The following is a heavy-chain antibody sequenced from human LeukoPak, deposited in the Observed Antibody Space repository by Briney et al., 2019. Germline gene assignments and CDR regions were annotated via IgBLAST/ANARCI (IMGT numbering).Heavy chain of an antibody. CDR2: IYYSGST. J-gene: IGHJ4*02. D-gene: IGHD6-6*01. CDR3: ARAYSSYTPSDY. Sequence: SETLSLTCAVYGGSISSYYWSWIRQPPGKGLEWIGYIYYSGSTNYNPSLKSRVTISVDTSKNQFSLKLSSVTAADTAVYYCARAYSSYTPSDYWGQGTLVTVSS. V-gene: IGHV4-59*01. CDR1: GGSISSYY.